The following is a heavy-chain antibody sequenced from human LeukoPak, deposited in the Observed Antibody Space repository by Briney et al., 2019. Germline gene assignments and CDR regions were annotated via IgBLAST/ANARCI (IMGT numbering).Heavy chain of an antibody. CDR1: GFTFSSYA. J-gene: IGHJ4*02. V-gene: IGHV3-7*01. D-gene: IGHD3-22*01. CDR3: VRLWDNSGFFGY. CDR2: IQKDGSEK. Sequence: GRSLRLSCAASGFTFSSYAMHWVRQAPGKGLEWVANIQKDGSEKHYVASVEGRFTISRDNAENSLFLQLNSLRADDTAVYYCVRLWDNSGFFGYWGQGALVTVSS.